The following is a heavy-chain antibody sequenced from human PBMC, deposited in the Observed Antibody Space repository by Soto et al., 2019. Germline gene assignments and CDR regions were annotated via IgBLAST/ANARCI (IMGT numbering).Heavy chain of an antibody. V-gene: IGHV3-23*01. CDR1: GFTFSSYA. CDR2: ISGSGGST. J-gene: IGHJ6*02. CDR3: ARDRGYDAHDYYYNAMDV. D-gene: IGHD2-15*01. Sequence: GSLRLSCAASGFTFSSYAMSWVRQAPGKGLEWVSAISGSGGSTYYADSVKGRFTISRDNSKNSLYLQMNSLRAEDTAVYYCARDRGYDAHDYYYNAMDVWGQGTMVTVSS.